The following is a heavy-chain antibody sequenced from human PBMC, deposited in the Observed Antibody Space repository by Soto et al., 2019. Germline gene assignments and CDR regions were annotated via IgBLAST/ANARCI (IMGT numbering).Heavy chain of an antibody. V-gene: IGHV4-59*01. CDR1: GRSMVSKY. D-gene: IGHD5-18*01. CDR2: VFYGGT. J-gene: IGHJ4*02. CDR3: ASYSGALYFES. Sequence: PETLSPTCSVSGRSMVSKYWSWIRQSPDKGLEWLGYVFYGGTDYNPSLGGRVSMSVETSKSQFSLKLTSVTVADTAVYYCASYSGALYFESWGPGILVTVSS.